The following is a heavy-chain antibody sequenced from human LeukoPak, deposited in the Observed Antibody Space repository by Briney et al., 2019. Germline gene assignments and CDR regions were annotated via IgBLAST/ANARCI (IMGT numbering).Heavy chain of an antibody. Sequence: GAPEKVSCKASGYTFTRYYMHWVRQAPGQGREGFGCVDPNSVSTNYSQEFHRMVTMTRDTSISTAYMELSSLRSDVSSFYYFAREVSSAYYFVYWGQGTLVTVSS. CDR2: VDPNSVST. V-gene: IGHV1-2*02. D-gene: IGHD3-22*01. J-gene: IGHJ4*02. CDR3: AREVSSAYYFVY. CDR1: GYTFTRYY.